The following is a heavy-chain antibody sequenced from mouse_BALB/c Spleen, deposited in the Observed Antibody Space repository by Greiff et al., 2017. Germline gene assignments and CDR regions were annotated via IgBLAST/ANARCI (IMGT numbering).Heavy chain of an antibody. CDR2: ISYDGSN. J-gene: IGHJ4*01. V-gene: IGHV3-6*02. CDR1: GYSITSGYY. CDR3: ARRPYYYAMDY. Sequence: EVKLLESGPGLVKPSQSLSLTCSVTGYSITSGYYWNWIRQFPGNKLEWMGYISYDGSNNYNPSLKNRISITRDTSKNQFFLKLNSVTTEDTATYYCARRPYYYAMDYWGQGTSVTVSS.